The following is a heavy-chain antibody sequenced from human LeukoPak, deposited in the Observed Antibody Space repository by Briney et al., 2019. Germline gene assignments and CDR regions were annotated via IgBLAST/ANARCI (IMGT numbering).Heavy chain of an antibody. D-gene: IGHD5-18*01. Sequence: GGSLRLSCAASGFTFSNAWMSWVRQAPGKGLEWVSSISSSSSYIYYADSVKGRFTISRDNAKNSLHLQMNILRADDTAVYYCATDSKRGYSYGSPTDGFDLWGQGTMVTVSS. CDR3: ATDSKRGYSYGSPTDGFDL. CDR2: ISSSSSYI. CDR1: GFTFSNAW. J-gene: IGHJ3*01. V-gene: IGHV3-21*01.